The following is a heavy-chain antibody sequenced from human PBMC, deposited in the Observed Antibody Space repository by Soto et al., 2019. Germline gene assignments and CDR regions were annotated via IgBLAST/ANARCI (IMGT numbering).Heavy chain of an antibody. J-gene: IGHJ3*02. V-gene: IGHV3-23*01. Sequence: PGGSLRLSCAASGFTFNSCAMSWVRQAPGKGLEWVSAISGGGGGTYYADSVKGRFTISRDNSKNTLYPQMNSLRAEDTALYYCAKSRGGSYVYLVIWGQGAMVT. CDR3: AKSRGGSYVYLVI. CDR2: ISGGGGGT. CDR1: GFTFNSCA. D-gene: IGHD3-16*01.